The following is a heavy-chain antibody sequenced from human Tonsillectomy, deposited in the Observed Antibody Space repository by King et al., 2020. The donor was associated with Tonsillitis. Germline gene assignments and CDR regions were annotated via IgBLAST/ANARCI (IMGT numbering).Heavy chain of an antibody. CDR1: GFTFSRFW. CDR3: ARDFVREEFYGSGSSDY. Sequence: VQLVESGGGLVQPGGSLRLSCAASGFTFSRFWMSWVRQAPGKGLEWVANIKQDGSEKYYVDSVKGRFTISRDNAKNSLYLQMNSLRAEDTAVYYCARDFVREEFYGSGSSDYWGQGTLVTVSS. J-gene: IGHJ4*02. CDR2: IKQDGSEK. D-gene: IGHD3-10*01. V-gene: IGHV3-7*01.